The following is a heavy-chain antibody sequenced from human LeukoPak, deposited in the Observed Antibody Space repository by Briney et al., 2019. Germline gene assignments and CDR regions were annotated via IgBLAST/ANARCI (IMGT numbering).Heavy chain of an antibody. V-gene: IGHV1-2*02. D-gene: IGHD3-10*01. CDR2: IYPNSGGT. J-gene: IGHJ6*03. CDR3: AREAYDSGSFRTDYYYMDV. CDR1: GYTFTSNY. Sequence: GASVKVSCKAFGYTFTSNYMHWVRQAPGQGLEWMGWIYPNSGGTNYAQKFQGRVTVTRDTSISTAYMELSRLRSDDTAVYYCAREAYDSGSFRTDYYYMDVWGKGTTVTISS.